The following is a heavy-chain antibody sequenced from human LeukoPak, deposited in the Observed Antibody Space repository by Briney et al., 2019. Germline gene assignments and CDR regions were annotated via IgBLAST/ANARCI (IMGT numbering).Heavy chain of an antibody. D-gene: IGHD3-10*01. V-gene: IGHV3-33*06. CDR2: IWYDGSNK. J-gene: IGHJ4*02. CDR1: GFTFSTYG. CDR3: AKGHYGSGSYFDY. Sequence: GGSLRLSCAASGFTFSTYGMHWVRQAPGKGLEWVAVIWYDGSNKFYADSVKGRFTISRDNSKNTLYLQMNSLRAEDTAVYYCAKGHYGSGSYFDYWGRGTLVTVSS.